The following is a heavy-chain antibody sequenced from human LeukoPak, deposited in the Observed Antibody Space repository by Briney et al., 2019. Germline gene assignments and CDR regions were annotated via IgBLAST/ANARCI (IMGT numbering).Heavy chain of an antibody. CDR1: GGTFSSYA. D-gene: IGHD2-15*01. V-gene: IGHV1-69*13. J-gene: IGHJ6*04. Sequence: SVKVSCKASGGTFSSYAISWVRQAPGQGLEWMGGIIPIFGTANYAQKFQGRVTITADESTSTAYMELSSLRSEDTAVYYCGKHPRDCNCGSCYYFYYGIDVWGKGTTVTVSS. CDR2: IIPIFGTA. CDR3: GKHPRDCNCGSCYYFYYGIDV.